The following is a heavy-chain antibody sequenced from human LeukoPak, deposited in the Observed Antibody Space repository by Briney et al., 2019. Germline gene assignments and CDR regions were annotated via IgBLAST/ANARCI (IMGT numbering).Heavy chain of an antibody. CDR2: ITGSGGST. Sequence: PGGSLRLSCEGSGFTFSNYWMGWVRQAPGKGLEWVSAITGSGGSTYYADSVKGRFTISRDNSKNTLSLQMNSLRAEDTAVYYCAKDQRAGYGSGNYDYWGQGTLVTVSS. CDR3: AKDQRAGYGSGNYDY. J-gene: IGHJ4*02. CDR1: GFTFSNYW. D-gene: IGHD3-10*01. V-gene: IGHV3-23*01.